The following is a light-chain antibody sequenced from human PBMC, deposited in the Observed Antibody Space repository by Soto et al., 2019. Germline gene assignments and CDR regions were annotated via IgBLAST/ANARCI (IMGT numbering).Light chain of an antibody. CDR3: RQYGSSPSYT. J-gene: IGKJ2*01. Sequence: EIVLTQSPGTLSLSPGERATLSCRASQSVSSSSYLAWYQQKPGQAPRLLIYGASSRATGIPDRFSGSGSATVFTLTISRLEPEDFAVYYCRQYGSSPSYTCGQGTKLEIK. V-gene: IGKV3-20*01. CDR1: QSVSSSSY. CDR2: GAS.